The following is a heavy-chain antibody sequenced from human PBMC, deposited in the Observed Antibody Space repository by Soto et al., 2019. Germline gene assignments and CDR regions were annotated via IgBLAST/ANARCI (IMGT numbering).Heavy chain of an antibody. CDR2: ISYDGSNQ. CDR3: AKDQASGQGSFDS. CDR1: GFTFNSYG. J-gene: IGHJ4*02. Sequence: GGSLRLSCAASGFTFNSYGMHWVRQAPDKGLEWVALISYDGSNQYYADSVKGRFTISRDNSKNTLFLQMNSLRADDTAVYYCAKDQASGQGSFDSWGQGTLVTVSS. V-gene: IGHV3-30*18.